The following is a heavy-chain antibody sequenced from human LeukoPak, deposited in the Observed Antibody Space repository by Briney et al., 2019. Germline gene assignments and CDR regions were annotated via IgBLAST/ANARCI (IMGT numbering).Heavy chain of an antibody. D-gene: IGHD2-2*01. CDR2: IYHSGST. J-gene: IGHJ5*02. V-gene: IGHV4-4*02. Sequence: PSETLSLTCAVSGGSISSSNWWSWVRQPPGKGLEWIGEIYHSGSTNYNPSLKSRVTISVDKSKNQFSRKLSSVTAADTAVYYCARGNRYCSSTSCLNWFDPWGQGTLVTLYS. CDR1: GGSISSSNW. CDR3: ARGNRYCSSTSCLNWFDP.